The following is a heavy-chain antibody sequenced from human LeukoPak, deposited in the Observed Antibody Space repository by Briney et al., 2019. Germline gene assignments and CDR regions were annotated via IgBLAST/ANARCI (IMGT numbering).Heavy chain of an antibody. V-gene: IGHV1-69*06. CDR2: IIPIFGTA. CDR1: GGTFSSYA. Sequence: SVKVSCKASGGTFSSYAISWVRQAPGQGLEWMGGIIPIFGTANYAQKFQGRVTITADKSTSTAYMELSSLRSEDTAVYYCARDNGHYYDSSGYYQLFDYWGQGTLVTVSS. J-gene: IGHJ4*02. D-gene: IGHD3-22*01. CDR3: ARDNGHYYDSSGYYQLFDY.